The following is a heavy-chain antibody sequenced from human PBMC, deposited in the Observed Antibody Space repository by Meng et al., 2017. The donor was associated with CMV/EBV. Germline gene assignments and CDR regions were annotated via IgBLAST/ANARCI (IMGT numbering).Heavy chain of an antibody. J-gene: IGHJ6*02. CDR1: GYTFTGYY. CDR2: INPNSGGT. V-gene: IGHV1-2*02. CDR3: ARDPYCSSTSCYTGTPLSYGMDV. D-gene: IGHD2-2*02. Sequence: ASVKVSCKASGYTFTGYYMHWVRQAPGQGLEWMGWINPNSGGTNYAQKFQGRVTMTRDTSISTAYMELSRLRSDDTAVYYCARDPYCSSTSCYTGTPLSYGMDVWGQGTTVTVSS.